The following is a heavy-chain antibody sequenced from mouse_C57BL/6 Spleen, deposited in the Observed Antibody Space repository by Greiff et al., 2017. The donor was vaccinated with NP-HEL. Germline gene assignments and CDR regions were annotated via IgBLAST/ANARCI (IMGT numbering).Heavy chain of an antibody. Sequence: VQLQQPGAELVRPGSSVKLSCKASGYTFTSYWMDWVKQRPGQGLEWIGNIYPSDSETHYNQKFKDKATLTVDKSSSTAYMQLSCLTSEYSAVYYSARDYGAYWGQGTTLTVSS. CDR1: GYTFTSYW. CDR3: ARDYGAY. CDR2: IYPSDSET. J-gene: IGHJ2*01. D-gene: IGHD2-4*01. V-gene: IGHV1-61*01.